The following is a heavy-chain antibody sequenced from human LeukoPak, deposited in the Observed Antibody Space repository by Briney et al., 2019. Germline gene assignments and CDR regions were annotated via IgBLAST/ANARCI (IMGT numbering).Heavy chain of an antibody. Sequence: EASVKVSCKASGYTFTSYYMHWVRQAPGQGLEWMGIINPSGGSTSYAQKFQGRVTMTRDTSTSTVYMELSSLRSEDTAVYYCARVADYDFWSGYHAYPDYWGQGTLVTVSS. CDR2: INPSGGST. V-gene: IGHV1-46*01. CDR1: GYTFTSYY. D-gene: IGHD3-3*01. CDR3: ARVADYDFWSGYHAYPDY. J-gene: IGHJ4*02.